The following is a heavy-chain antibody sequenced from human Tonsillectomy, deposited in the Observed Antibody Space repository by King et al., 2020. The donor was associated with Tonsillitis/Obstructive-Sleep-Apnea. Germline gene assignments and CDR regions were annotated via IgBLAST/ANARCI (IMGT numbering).Heavy chain of an antibody. CDR2: INHSGST. CDR3: ARGRVYYYDSSGYYYPHDAFDI. D-gene: IGHD3-22*01. J-gene: IGHJ3*02. CDR1: GGSFSGYY. V-gene: IGHV4-34*01. Sequence: VQLQQWGAGLLKPSETLSLTCAVYGGSFSGYYWSWIRQPPGKGLEWIGEINHSGSTNYNPSLKSRVTISVDTSKNQFSLKLSSVTAADTAVYYCARGRVYYYDSSGYYYPHDAFDIWGQGTTVTVSS.